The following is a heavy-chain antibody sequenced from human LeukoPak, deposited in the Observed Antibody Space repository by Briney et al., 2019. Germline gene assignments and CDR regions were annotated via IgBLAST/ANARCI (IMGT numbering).Heavy chain of an antibody. J-gene: IGHJ6*03. V-gene: IGHV3-66*01. D-gene: IGHD3-9*01. CDR1: GFIVSSNY. Sequence: PGGSVRLSCAASGFIVSSNYMSWVRQAPGKGLEWVSVIYSDGRTYYADSVKGRFTISRDNSKNTVYLQMNSLRAEDTAVYYCAKDRLRYLTGYYYYYMDVWGKGTTVTISS. CDR3: AKDRLRYLTGYYYYYMDV. CDR2: IYSDGRT.